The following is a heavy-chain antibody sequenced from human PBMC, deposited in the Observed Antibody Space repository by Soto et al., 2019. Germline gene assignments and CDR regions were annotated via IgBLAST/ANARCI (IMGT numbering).Heavy chain of an antibody. V-gene: IGHV4-31*03. J-gene: IGHJ3*02. D-gene: IGHD1-1*01. Sequence: QVQLQESGPGLVKPSQTLSLTCSVSGVSINSGGYYWSWIRHHPGKGLEWIGYIYYTGHTFYNASLKSRVAMSLDTSKNQFSLKLSSVTAADTAVYYCARGSQLERDALDIWGQGTMVTVPS. CDR3: ARGSQLERDALDI. CDR2: IYYTGHT. CDR1: GVSINSGGYY.